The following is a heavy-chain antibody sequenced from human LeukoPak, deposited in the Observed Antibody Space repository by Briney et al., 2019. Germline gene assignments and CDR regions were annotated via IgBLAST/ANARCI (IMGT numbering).Heavy chain of an antibody. V-gene: IGHV4-34*01. CDR1: GGSFSGYY. CDR3: ASEGYYSYFDY. J-gene: IGHJ4*02. CDR2: INHSGST. Sequence: PSETLSLTCAVYGGSFSGYYWSWIRQPPGKGLEWIGEINHSGSTNYNPSLKSRVTISVDTSKNQFSLKLSSVTAADTAVYYCASEGYYSYFDYWGQGTLVTVSS. D-gene: IGHD3-10*01.